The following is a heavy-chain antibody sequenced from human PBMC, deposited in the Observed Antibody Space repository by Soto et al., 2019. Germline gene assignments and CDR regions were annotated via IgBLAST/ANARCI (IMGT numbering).Heavy chain of an antibody. CDR1: GFTVSSNY. CDR3: ARGRQAYYYGMDV. J-gene: IGHJ6*01. Sequence: EVQLVESGGGLIQPGGSLRLSCAASGFTVSSNYMSWVRQAPGKGLEWVSVIYSGGSTYYADSVKGRFTISRDNSKNTLYLQMNSLRAEDTAVYYGARGRQAYYYGMDVWGQGTTVTVSS. V-gene: IGHV3-53*01. D-gene: IGHD6-25*01. CDR2: IYSGGST.